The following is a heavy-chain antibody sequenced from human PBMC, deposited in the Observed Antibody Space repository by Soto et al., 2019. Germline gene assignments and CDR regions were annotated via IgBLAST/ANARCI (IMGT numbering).Heavy chain of an antibody. CDR3: ARDHIAVANFDY. Sequence: QVQLVESGGGLVKPGGSLRLSCAASGFTFSDYYMSWIRQAPGKGLEWVSYISSSSSYTNYADSVKGRFTISRDNAKNSLYLQMNSLRAEDTAVYYCARDHIAVANFDYWGQGTLVTVSS. CDR2: ISSSSSYT. D-gene: IGHD6-19*01. V-gene: IGHV3-11*05. CDR1: GFTFSDYY. J-gene: IGHJ4*02.